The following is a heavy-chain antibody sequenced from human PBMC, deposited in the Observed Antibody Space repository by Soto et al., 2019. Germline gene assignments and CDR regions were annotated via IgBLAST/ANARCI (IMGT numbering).Heavy chain of an antibody. CDR1: GFYFSGYW. V-gene: IGHV3-74*01. Sequence: EVQLVESGGGLVQPGGSLRLSCAASGFYFSGYWMHWVRQVPGKGLVWVSRINTDGSDTLYADSVKGRFTISRDNTKNTLYLQMSSLRAEDTAIYYCVRAAVRGDSWGQGTLVTVSS. D-gene: IGHD2-15*01. CDR2: INTDGSDT. J-gene: IGHJ4*02. CDR3: VRAAVRGDS.